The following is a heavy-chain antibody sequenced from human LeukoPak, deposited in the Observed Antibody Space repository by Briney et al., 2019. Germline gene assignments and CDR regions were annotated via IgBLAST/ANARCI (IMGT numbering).Heavy chain of an antibody. D-gene: IGHD5-12*01. CDR2: ISSSSSYI. CDR1: GFTFSSYS. Sequence: PGGSLRLSCAASGFTFSSYSMNWVRQAPGKGLEWASSISSSSSYIYYADSVKGRFTISRDNSKNTLYLQMNSLRAEDTAVYYCAKMGGSGYDYDYWGQGTLVTVSS. J-gene: IGHJ4*02. CDR3: AKMGGSGYDYDY. V-gene: IGHV3-21*04.